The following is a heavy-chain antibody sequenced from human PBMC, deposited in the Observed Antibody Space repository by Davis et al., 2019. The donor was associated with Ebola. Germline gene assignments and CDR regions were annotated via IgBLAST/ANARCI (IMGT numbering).Heavy chain of an antibody. CDR3: ARGRDYYDSSGYSDAFDI. Sequence: GESLKISCAASGFTFSSYSMNWVRQAPGKGLEWVSSISSSSSYIYYADSVKGRFTISRDNAKNSLYLQMNSLRAEDTAVYYCARGRDYYDSSGYSDAFDIWGQGTVVTVSS. CDR1: GFTFSSYS. D-gene: IGHD3-22*01. CDR2: ISSSSSYI. V-gene: IGHV3-21*01. J-gene: IGHJ3*02.